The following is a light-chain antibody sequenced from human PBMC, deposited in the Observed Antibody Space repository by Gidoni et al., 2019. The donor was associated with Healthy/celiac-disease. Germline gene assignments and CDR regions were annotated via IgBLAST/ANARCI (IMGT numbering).Light chain of an antibody. Sequence: DIQMTQSPSSLSASVGDRVTITCRASQSISSYLNCYQQKPGKAPKLLIYAAASLQSAVPSSCSSSGAGTDFTITISSLQPEEYATYYCRQNYSTPLTFGGGTKVEIK. V-gene: IGKV1-39*01. J-gene: IGKJ4*01. CDR2: AAA. CDR3: RQNYSTPLT. CDR1: QSISSY.